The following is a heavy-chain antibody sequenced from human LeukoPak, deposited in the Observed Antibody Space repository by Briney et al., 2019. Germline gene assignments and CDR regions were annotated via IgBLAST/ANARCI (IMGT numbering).Heavy chain of an antibody. J-gene: IGHJ4*02. CDR1: GFTFSSYW. V-gene: IGHV3-7*04. Sequence: GGSLRLSCAASGFTFSSYWMSWVRQAPGKGLEWVANIKHDGSEKYYVDSVKGRFTISRDNAKNSLYLQMNSLRAEDTAVYYCARVIVVVPAATHPDYFDYWGQGTLVTVSS. CDR3: ARVIVVVPAATHPDYFDY. D-gene: IGHD2-2*01. CDR2: IKHDGSEK.